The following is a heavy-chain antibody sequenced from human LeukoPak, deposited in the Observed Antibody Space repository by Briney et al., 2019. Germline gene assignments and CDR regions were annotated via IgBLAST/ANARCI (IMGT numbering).Heavy chain of an antibody. Sequence: GGSLRLSCAASGFTFGIYSMNWVRQAPGKGLEWVSFISPTSSDTYYADSVKGRFLISRDNAKKSLYLQMNSLRAEDMAVYYCTRSQALQGITFDYWGQGTLVTVSS. CDR1: GFTFGIYS. CDR3: TRSQALQGITFDY. J-gene: IGHJ4*02. CDR2: ISPTSSDT. V-gene: IGHV3-48*01. D-gene: IGHD5-24*01.